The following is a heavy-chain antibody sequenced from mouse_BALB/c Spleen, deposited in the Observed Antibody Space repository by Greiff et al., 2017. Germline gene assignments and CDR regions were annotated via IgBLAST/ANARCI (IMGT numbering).Heavy chain of an antibody. J-gene: IGHJ2*01. Sequence: DVQLVESGGGLVKPGGSLKLSCAASGFAFSSYDMSWVRQTPEKRLEWVAYISSGGGSTYYPDTVKGRFTISRDNAKNTLYLQMSSLKSEDTAMYYCARHGPFDYWGQGTTLTVSS. V-gene: IGHV5-12-1*01. CDR1: GFAFSSYD. CDR2: ISSGGGST. CDR3: ARHGPFDY.